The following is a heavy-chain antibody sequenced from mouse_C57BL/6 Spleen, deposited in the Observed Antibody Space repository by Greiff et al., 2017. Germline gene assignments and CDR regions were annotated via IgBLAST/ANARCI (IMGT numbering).Heavy chain of an antibody. CDR2: IDPSDSYT. CDR1: GYTFTSYW. J-gene: IGHJ2*01. Sequence: VKLQQSGAELVKPGASVKLSCKASGYTFTSYWMQWVKQRPGQGLEWIGEIDPSDSYTNYNQKLKGKATLTVDTSSSTAYMQLSSLTSEDSAVYYCASRGSIYYFDYWGQGTTLTVSS. V-gene: IGHV1-50*01. D-gene: IGHD1-1*01. CDR3: ASRGSIYYFDY.